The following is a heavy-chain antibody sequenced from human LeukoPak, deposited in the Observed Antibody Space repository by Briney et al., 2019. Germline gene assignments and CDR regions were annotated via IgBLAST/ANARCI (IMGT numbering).Heavy chain of an antibody. Sequence: ASEKVSCKASGYTFNVYYIHWVRQAPGQGLEWMGWISPNSGGSIYAPKFQGRVTMTRDTSISTAYMELSTLRSDDTAVYYCARDYCSGGSCWPGYWGQGTLVTVSS. V-gene: IGHV1-2*02. CDR2: ISPNSGGS. D-gene: IGHD2-15*01. CDR1: GYTFNVYY. CDR3: ARDYCSGGSCWPGY. J-gene: IGHJ4*02.